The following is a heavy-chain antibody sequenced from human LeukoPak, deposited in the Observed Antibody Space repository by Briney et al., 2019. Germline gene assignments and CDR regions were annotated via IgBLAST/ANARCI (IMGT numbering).Heavy chain of an antibody. J-gene: IGHJ3*02. Sequence: ASVKVSCKASGYTFTNYYIHWVRQAPGQGLEWMGIINPGGRSTSYAQKFQGRVTMTEDTSTDTAYMELSSLRSEDTAVYYCATAVRSSPGSGSGSFILPKDAFDIWGQGTMVTVSS. CDR2: INPGGRST. D-gene: IGHD3-10*01. V-gene: IGHV1-46*01. CDR1: GYTFTNYY. CDR3: ATAVRSSPGSGSGSFILPKDAFDI.